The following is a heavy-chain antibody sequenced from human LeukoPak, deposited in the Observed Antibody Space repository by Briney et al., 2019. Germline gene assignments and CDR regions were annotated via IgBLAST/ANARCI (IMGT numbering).Heavy chain of an antibody. CDR2: ISNIGTTT. CDR3: ACDISNKGFDY. D-gene: IGHD2/OR15-2a*01. J-gene: IGHJ4*02. V-gene: IGHV3-11*04. Sequence: PGGSLRPSCTSSTVTLSNYYMSWIRQAPGKGLECISYISNIGTTTFYADSVKGRFTISRDNGKNSLYLQMNSLTAEDTVVYYCACDISNKGFDYWGQGTLVTLSS. CDR1: TVTLSNYY.